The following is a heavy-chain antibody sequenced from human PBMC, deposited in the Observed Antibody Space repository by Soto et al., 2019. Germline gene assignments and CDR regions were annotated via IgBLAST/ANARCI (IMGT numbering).Heavy chain of an antibody. Sequence: VQLVESGGGLVQPGGSLKLSCAASGFTFSGSAMHWVRQAPGKGLEWVGVISSDGKTKYYADSVNGRFTISRDNSKNTMYLEMESLRPEDTAVYYCAKEVAVAGDLDYWGHGTLVTVSS. D-gene: IGHD6-19*01. J-gene: IGHJ4*01. CDR3: AKEVAVAGDLDY. CDR2: ISSDGKTK. V-gene: IGHV3-30*04. CDR1: GFTFSGSA.